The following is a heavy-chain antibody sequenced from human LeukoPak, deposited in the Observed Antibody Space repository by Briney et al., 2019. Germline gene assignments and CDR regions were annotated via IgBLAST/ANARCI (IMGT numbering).Heavy chain of an antibody. Sequence: PSETLSLTCSVSGGSISSSDYYWSWIRQPPGKGLEWIGYINYSGSTYYNPSLKSRVTISVDTSENQFSLKVSSVTAADTAVYYCASIVVVPAAIAYWGQGALVTVSS. D-gene: IGHD2-2*01. CDR3: ASIVVVPAAIAY. V-gene: IGHV4-30-4*01. J-gene: IGHJ4*02. CDR2: INYSGST. CDR1: GGSISSSDYY.